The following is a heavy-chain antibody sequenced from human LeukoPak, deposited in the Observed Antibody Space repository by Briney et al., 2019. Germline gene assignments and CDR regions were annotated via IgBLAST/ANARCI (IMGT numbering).Heavy chain of an antibody. D-gene: IGHD6-19*01. CDR1: GFTFSSYG. Sequence: PGRSLRLSCAASGFTFSSYGMHWVRQAPGKGLEWVAVISYDGSNKYYADSVKGRFTISRDNSKNTLYLQMNSLRAEDTAVYYCATGGGIAVAGPGNYWGQGTLVTVPS. J-gene: IGHJ4*02. CDR2: ISYDGSNK. V-gene: IGHV3-30*03. CDR3: ATGGGIAVAGPGNY.